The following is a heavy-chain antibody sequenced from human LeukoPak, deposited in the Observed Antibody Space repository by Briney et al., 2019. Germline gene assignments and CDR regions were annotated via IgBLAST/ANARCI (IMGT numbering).Heavy chain of an antibody. J-gene: IGHJ4*02. D-gene: IGHD7-27*01. CDR2: VSPPGGGT. V-gene: IGHV3-23*01. Sequence: ETLSLTCTVSGASISSYYWSWVRQAPGKGLEWLSGVSPPGGGTYYADSVKGRFTISRDDSKNTLSLQMNSLRVEDTAVYHCARDLAWGAFDYWGQGTLVTVSS. CDR1: GASISSYY. CDR3: ARDLAWGAFDY.